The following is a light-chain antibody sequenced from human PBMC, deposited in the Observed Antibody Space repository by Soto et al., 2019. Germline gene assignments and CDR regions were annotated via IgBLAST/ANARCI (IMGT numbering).Light chain of an antibody. Sequence: EIVLTQSPGTLSLSPGERATLSCRASQSVSSSYLAWYQQKPGQAPRLLIYGASSRATGIPDRFSGSGSGTDFTLTISRLKPEDFAVYYCQQYGSSPRTFGPGTKLEIK. CDR3: QQYGSSPRT. V-gene: IGKV3-20*01. J-gene: IGKJ2*01. CDR2: GAS. CDR1: QSVSSSY.